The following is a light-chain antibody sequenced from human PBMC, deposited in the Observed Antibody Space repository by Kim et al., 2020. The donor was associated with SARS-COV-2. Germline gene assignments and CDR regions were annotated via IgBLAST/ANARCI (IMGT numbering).Light chain of an antibody. V-gene: IGKV1-13*02. J-gene: IGKJ4*01. CDR3: QQFNSYPT. CDR2: DAS. CDR1: QGISSA. Sequence: LPLTQSPSSLSASVGDRVTITCRASQGISSALAWYQQKPGKAPKLLIYDASSLESGVPSRFSGSGSGTDFTLTISSLQPEDFATYYCQQFNSYPTFGGGTKVDIK.